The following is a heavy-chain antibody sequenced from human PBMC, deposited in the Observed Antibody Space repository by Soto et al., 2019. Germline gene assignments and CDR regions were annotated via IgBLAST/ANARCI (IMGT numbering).Heavy chain of an antibody. CDR1: GYSFTSYW. V-gene: IGHV5-51*01. Sequence: GASLPISSKVSGYSFTSYWIGWVRQMPGKGLEWMGIIYPGDSDTRYSPSFQGQVTISADKSISTAYLQWSSLKASDTAMYYCARPRSSSHYYYGMDVWGQGTTVTVS. CDR3: ARPRSSSHYYYGMDV. D-gene: IGHD6-13*01. J-gene: IGHJ6*02. CDR2: IYPGDSDT.